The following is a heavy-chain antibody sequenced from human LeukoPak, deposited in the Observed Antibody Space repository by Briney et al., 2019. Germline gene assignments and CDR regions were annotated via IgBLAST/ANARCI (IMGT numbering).Heavy chain of an antibody. CDR1: GFSFSDRA. D-gene: IGHD5-24*01. V-gene: IGHV3-23*01. CDR3: TKGMATIRRHIDS. Sequence: PGGSLRLSCAASGFSFSDRAMSWVRQAPGRGLEWGSSISGSAGSTYYADSMKGRFTISRDNPKNTLHLEMNSLRAEDTAIYYCTKGMATIRRHIDSWGQGTLVTVSS. J-gene: IGHJ4*02. CDR2: ISGSAGST.